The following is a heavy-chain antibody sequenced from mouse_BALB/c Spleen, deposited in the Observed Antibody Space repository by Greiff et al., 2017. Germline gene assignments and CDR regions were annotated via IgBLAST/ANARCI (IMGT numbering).Heavy chain of an antibody. D-gene: IGHD1-1*01. CDR1: GYTFSSYW. CDR3: ARFYYGSSYDTWFAY. J-gene: IGHJ3*01. V-gene: IGHV1-9*01. CDR2: ILPGSGST. Sequence: QVQLQQSGAELMKPGASVKISCKATGYTFSSYWIEWVKQRPGHGLEWIGEILPGSGSTNYNEKFKGKATFTADTSSNTAYMQLSSLTSEDSAVYYCARFYYGSSYDTWFAYWGQGTLVTVAA.